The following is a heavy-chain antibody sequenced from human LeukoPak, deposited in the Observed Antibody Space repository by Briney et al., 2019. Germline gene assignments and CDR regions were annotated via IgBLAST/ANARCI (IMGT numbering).Heavy chain of an antibody. D-gene: IGHD3-22*01. J-gene: IGHJ4*02. CDR1: GFTFDDYA. CDR3: AKDIPYYYDSIGYYPTDY. V-gene: IGHV3-43*02. Sequence: GGSLRLSCAASGFTFDDYAMHWVRQAPGEGLECVSLISGDGGSTYYADSVKGRFTISRDNSKNSLYLQMNSLRTEDTALYYCAKDIPYYYDSIGYYPTDYWGQGTLVTVSS. CDR2: ISGDGGST.